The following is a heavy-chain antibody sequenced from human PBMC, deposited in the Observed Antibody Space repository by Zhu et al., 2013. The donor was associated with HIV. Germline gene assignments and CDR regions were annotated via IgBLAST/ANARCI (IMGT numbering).Heavy chain of an antibody. CDR1: GGSFSGYY. CDR3: ARVRGTAMVAVDY. V-gene: IGHV4-34*01. J-gene: IGHJ4*02. D-gene: IGHD5-18*01. CDR2: INHSGST. Sequence: QVQLQQWGAGLLKPSETLSLTCAVYGGSFSGYYWSWIRQPPGKGLEWIGEINHSGSTNYNPSLKSRVTISVDTSKNQFSLKLSSVTAADTAVYYCARVRGTAMVAVDYWGQGTLVTVSS.